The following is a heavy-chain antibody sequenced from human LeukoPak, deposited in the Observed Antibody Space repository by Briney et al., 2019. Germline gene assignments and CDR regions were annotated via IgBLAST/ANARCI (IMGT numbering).Heavy chain of an antibody. D-gene: IGHD3-22*01. V-gene: IGHV3-53*01. CDR1: GFPVCSNY. Sequence: GGPLSLSFASSGFPVCSNYISWLRPAPGGGLEGVSVIYGGGGTYYAYSVKSRITFTRDNYKNMLCLKMNRLGAEATAVYYCAKKGYYDGSGYYMYYSDDWGQGTLVTVSS. J-gene: IGHJ4*02. CDR2: IYGGGGT. CDR3: AKKGYYDGSGYYMYYSDD.